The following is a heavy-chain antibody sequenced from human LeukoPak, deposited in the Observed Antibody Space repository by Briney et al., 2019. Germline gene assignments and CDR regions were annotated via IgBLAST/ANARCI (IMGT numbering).Heavy chain of an antibody. CDR3: VVVVVIGYNWFDP. Sequence: SVKVSCKASGGTFTSYAISWVRQAPAQGLEWMGGIIPIFGTANYAQKFQGRVTITTDESTSTAYMELSSLRSEDTAVYYCVVVVVIGYNWFDPWGQGTLVTVSS. D-gene: IGHD3-22*01. V-gene: IGHV1-69*05. J-gene: IGHJ5*02. CDR2: IIPIFGTA. CDR1: GGTFTSYA.